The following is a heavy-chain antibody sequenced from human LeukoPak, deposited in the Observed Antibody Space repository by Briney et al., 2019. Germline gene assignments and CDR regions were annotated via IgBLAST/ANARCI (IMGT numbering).Heavy chain of an antibody. V-gene: IGHV3-64*01. CDR2: VSSNGDST. D-gene: IGHD4-23*01. CDR3: ARRGGYYFDY. Sequence: GGSLRLSCAASGFTFSSYAMHWVRQAPGKRLEYLSAVSSNGDSTYYANSVKGRFTISRDNSKNTLYLQMGSLRAEDMAVYYCARRGGYYFDYWGRGTLVTVSS. J-gene: IGHJ4*02. CDR1: GFTFSSYA.